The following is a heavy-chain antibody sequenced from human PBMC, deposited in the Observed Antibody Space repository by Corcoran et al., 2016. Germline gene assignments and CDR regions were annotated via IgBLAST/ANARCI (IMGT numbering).Heavy chain of an antibody. D-gene: IGHD3-3*01. Sequence: QVQLQQWGAGLLKPSETLSLTCAVYGGSFSGYYWSWIRQPPGKGLEWIGEINHSGSTNYNPSLKSRVTISVDTSKNQFSLKLSSVTAADTAVYYCARRIKRFLEWFPFDPWGQGTLVTVSS. CDR3: ARRIKRFLEWFPFDP. J-gene: IGHJ5*02. CDR2: INHSGST. V-gene: IGHV4-34*01. CDR1: GGSFSGYY.